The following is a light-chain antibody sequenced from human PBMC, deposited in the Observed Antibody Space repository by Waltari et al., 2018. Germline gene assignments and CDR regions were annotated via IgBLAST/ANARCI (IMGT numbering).Light chain of an antibody. CDR3: QQYNNWPRT. J-gene: IGKJ1*01. V-gene: IGKV3-15*01. CDR1: QSIRRD. Sequence: EIVMTQSPAILSVSPGDTATLACGASQSIRRDLAWYQQKPGQAPRLLVSSATARAAGVPARFSGSGSGTEFTLTISSLQSEDFAIYYCQQYNNWPRTFGQGTKVEVK. CDR2: SAT.